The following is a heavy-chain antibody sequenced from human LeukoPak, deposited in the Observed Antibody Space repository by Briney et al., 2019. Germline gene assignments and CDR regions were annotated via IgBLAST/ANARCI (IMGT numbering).Heavy chain of an antibody. J-gene: IGHJ4*02. CDR1: GFTFSDYY. Sequence: PGGSLRLSCAASGFTFSDYYMSWIRQAPGKGLEWVSYISSSSSRYTNYADSVEGRFTISRDNAKNSLYLQINSLRAEDTAVYYCARRHSSSWYFDYWGQGTLVTVSS. CDR3: ARRHSSSWYFDY. CDR2: ISSSSSRYT. V-gene: IGHV3-11*06. D-gene: IGHD6-13*01.